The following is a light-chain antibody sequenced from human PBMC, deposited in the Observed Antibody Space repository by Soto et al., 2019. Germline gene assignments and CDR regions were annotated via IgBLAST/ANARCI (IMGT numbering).Light chain of an antibody. CDR3: PKYSALPPP. CDR2: GAS. V-gene: IGKV3-20*01. J-gene: IGKJ4*01. CDR1: QTVSNTY. Sequence: EIVLTQFPGALSLSPGERVTLSCRASQTVSNTYLAWYQQKSGQAPTFLIYGASNRANGIPDRCSGSGAGTDITLTIRGLGREDFAVYYFPKYSALPPPSGGGTRV.